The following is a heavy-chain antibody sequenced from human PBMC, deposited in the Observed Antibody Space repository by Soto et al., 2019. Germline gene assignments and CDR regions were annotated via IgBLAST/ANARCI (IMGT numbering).Heavy chain of an antibody. CDR3: AKDSFSRTGIYDPFDI. CDR2: IGGVDGKT. CDR1: GFTFSDYS. V-gene: IGHV3-23*01. Sequence: GGSLRLSCVASGFTFSDYSMSWVRQAPGKGLEWVSVIGGVDGKTRYADPVKGRFIVSRDNSKDTLYLQMDSLRAEDTAVYFCAKDSFSRTGIYDPFDIWGPGTKVTVSS. D-gene: IGHD3-3*02. J-gene: IGHJ3*02.